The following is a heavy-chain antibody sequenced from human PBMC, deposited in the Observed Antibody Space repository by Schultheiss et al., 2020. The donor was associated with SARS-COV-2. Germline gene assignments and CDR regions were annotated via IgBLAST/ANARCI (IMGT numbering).Heavy chain of an antibody. CDR2: INPNSGGT. V-gene: IGHV1-2*02. Sequence: ASVKVSCKASGYTFTRYTFHWVRQAPGQRLEWMGWINPNSGGTNYAQKFQGRVTMTRDTSISTAYMELSRLTSDDTALYYCARGLRGSGDHCSKGVCHPYYYYALDVWGQGTTVTVSS. CDR3: ARGLRGSGDHCSKGVCHPYYYYALDV. CDR1: GYTFTRYT. J-gene: IGHJ6*02. D-gene: IGHD2-8*01.